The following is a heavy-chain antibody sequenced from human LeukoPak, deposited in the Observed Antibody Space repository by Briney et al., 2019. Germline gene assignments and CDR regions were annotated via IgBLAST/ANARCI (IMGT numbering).Heavy chain of an antibody. J-gene: IGHJ4*02. V-gene: IGHV4-61*02. CDR3: ASEYNWNGRPASFDY. CDR1: GGSISSGSYY. D-gene: IGHD1-20*01. Sequence: PSQTLSLTCTVSGGSISSGSYYCSWIRQPAGKGLEWIGRIYTSGSTNYNPSLKSRVTISVDTSKNQFSLKLSSVTAADTAVYYCASEYNWNGRPASFDYWGQGTLVTVSS. CDR2: IYTSGST.